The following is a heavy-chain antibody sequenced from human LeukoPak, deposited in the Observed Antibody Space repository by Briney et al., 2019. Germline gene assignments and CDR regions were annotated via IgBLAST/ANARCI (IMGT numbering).Heavy chain of an antibody. CDR2: ISGSGGST. CDR3: AKDWSYSGWAYYFDY. J-gene: IGHJ4*02. V-gene: IGHV3-23*01. D-gene: IGHD6-19*01. CDR1: GFTFSSYA. Sequence: GGSLRLSCAASGFTFSSYAMSWVRQAPGKGLEWVSAISGSGGSTYYADSVKGRFTISRDNSKNTLYLQMNSLRAEDTAVYYCAKDWSYSGWAYYFDYWGQGTLVTVSS.